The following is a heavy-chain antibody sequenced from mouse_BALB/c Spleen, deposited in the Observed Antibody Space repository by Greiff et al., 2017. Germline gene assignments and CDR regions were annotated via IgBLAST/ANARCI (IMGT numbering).Heavy chain of an antibody. D-gene: IGHD2-3*01. Sequence: EVQVVESGGGLVKPGGSLKLSCAASGFTFSDYYMYWVRQTPEKRLEWVATISDGGSYTYYPDSVKGRFTISRDNAKNNLYLQMSSLKSEDTAMYYCARGPDGYYYWGQGTLVTVSA. CDR2: ISDGGSYT. V-gene: IGHV5-4*02. CDR3: ARGPDGYYY. CDR1: GFTFSDYY. J-gene: IGHJ3*01.